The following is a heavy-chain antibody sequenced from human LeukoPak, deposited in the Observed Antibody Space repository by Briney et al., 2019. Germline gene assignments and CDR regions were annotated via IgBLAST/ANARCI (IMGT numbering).Heavy chain of an antibody. V-gene: IGHV4-30-4*01. CDR2: IYYSGST. CDR3: ARARELLLHGTWFDP. J-gene: IGHJ5*02. Sequence: SETLSLTCTVSGGSISSGDYYWSWIRQPPGKGLEWIGYIYYSGSTYYNPSLKSRVTISVDTSKNQFSLKLSSVTAADTAVYYRARARELLLHGTWFDPWGQGTLVTVSS. D-gene: IGHD3-10*01. CDR1: GGSISSGDYY.